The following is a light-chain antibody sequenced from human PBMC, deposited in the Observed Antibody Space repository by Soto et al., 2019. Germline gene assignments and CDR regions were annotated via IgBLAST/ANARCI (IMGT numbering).Light chain of an antibody. CDR3: QQYGSSPPSIT. CDR2: GAS. CDR1: QSVSSSY. J-gene: IGKJ5*01. V-gene: IGKV3-20*01. Sequence: VMTQSPATLSVSPGEGATLSCRASQSVSSSYLAWYQQKPGQAPRLLIYGASSRATGIPDRFSGSGSGTDFTLTISRLEPEDFAVYYCQQYGSSPPSITFGQGTRLEI.